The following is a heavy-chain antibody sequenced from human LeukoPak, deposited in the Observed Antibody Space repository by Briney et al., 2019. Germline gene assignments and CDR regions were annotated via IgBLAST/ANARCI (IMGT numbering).Heavy chain of an antibody. V-gene: IGHV4-34*01. CDR3: ARTKSGYDPHRRGGYFDY. CDR1: GGSFSGYY. CDR2: INHSGST. Sequence: SETLSLTCAVYGGSFSGYYLSWIRQPPGKGLEWIGEINHSGSTNYNPSLKSRVTISVDTSKNQFSLKLSSVTAADTAVYYCARTKSGYDPHRRGGYFDYWGQGTLVTVSS. J-gene: IGHJ4*02. D-gene: IGHD5-12*01.